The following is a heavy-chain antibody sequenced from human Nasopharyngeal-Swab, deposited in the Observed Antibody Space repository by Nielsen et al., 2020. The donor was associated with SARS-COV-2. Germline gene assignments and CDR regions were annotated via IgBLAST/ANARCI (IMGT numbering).Heavy chain of an antibody. J-gene: IGHJ6*02. Sequence: SETLSLTCTVSGASISSYYWSWIRQPPGKGLEWIGYIYYSGSTNYNPSLKSRVTISVDTSKNQFSLKLSSVTAADTAVYYCARETYDILTGYPLGMDVWGQGTTVTVSS. D-gene: IGHD3-9*01. CDR2: IYYSGST. V-gene: IGHV4-59*13. CDR3: ARETYDILTGYPLGMDV. CDR1: GASISSYY.